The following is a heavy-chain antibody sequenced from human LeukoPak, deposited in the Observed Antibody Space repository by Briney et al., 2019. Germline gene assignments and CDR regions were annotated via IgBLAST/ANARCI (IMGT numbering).Heavy chain of an antibody. V-gene: IGHV4-59*01. J-gene: IGHJ4*02. D-gene: IGHD2/OR15-2a*01. CDR2: IHYTGNT. Sequence: SETLSLTCTVSGVSISSSYWSWIRQPPGRGLEWIGFIHYTGNTNHNPSLKNRVTISVDTSKNQFSLKLSSVTAADTAIYYCAKYGQYNFDYWGQGTLVTVSS. CDR1: GVSISSSY. CDR3: AKYGQYNFDY.